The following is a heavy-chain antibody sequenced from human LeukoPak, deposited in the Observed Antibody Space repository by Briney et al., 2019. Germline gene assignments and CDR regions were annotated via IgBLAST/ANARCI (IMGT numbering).Heavy chain of an antibody. D-gene: IGHD3-10*01. Sequence: SETLSLTCAVYGESFSGYYWSWIRQPPGKGLEWIGEVNHSGSTNYNPSLKSRVTISVDTSKNQFSLKLSSVTAADTAVYYCAREAPYGSGSYNWFDPWGQGTLVTVSS. CDR1: GESFSGYY. CDR3: AREAPYGSGSYNWFDP. V-gene: IGHV4-34*01. J-gene: IGHJ5*02. CDR2: VNHSGST.